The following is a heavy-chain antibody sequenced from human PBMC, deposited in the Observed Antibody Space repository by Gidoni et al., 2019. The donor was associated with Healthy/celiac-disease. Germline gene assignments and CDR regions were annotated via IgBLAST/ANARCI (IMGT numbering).Heavy chain of an antibody. D-gene: IGHD2-15*01. CDR2: IYPGDSDT. CDR1: GYSFTSYW. CDR3: ARRLLGYCSGGSCYSYYGMDV. J-gene: IGHJ6*02. V-gene: IGHV5-51*01. Sequence: EVQLVQSGAEVKKPGESLKISCKGSGYSFTSYWIGLVRQMPGKGLEWMGIIYPGDSDTRYSPSFQGQVTISADKSISTAYLQWSSLKASDTAMYYCARRLLGYCSGGSCYSYYGMDVWGQGTTVTVSS.